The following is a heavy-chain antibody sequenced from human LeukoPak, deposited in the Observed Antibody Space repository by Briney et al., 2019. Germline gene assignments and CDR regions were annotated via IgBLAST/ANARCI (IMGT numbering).Heavy chain of an antibody. CDR2: IWSDGTNK. CDR3: ARDAQRGFDYSNSLRY. J-gene: IGHJ4*02. Sequence: GGSLRLSCAATGFTFNHYGMHWVRQAPGKGLEWVAVIWSDGTNKYYAGSVKGRFTISRADSRNTVYLQMNTLRPEDTSMYYCARDAQRGFDYSNSLRYWGQGTPVTVST. CDR1: GFTFNHYG. V-gene: IGHV3-33*01. D-gene: IGHD4-11*01.